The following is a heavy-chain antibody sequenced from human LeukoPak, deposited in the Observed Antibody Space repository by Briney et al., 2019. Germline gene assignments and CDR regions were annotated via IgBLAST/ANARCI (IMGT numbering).Heavy chain of an antibody. V-gene: IGHV3-23*01. D-gene: IGHD3-22*01. J-gene: IGHJ5*02. CDR2: ISDIGGST. CDR3: ARAGDYDTTWYH. Sequence: GGSLRLSCAASGFTFSNYAMSWVRQAPGKGLEWLSVISDIGGSTYYADSVKGRFTISRDNAKNSLYLQMNSLRAEDTALYYCARAGDYDTTWYHWGQGTLVTVSS. CDR1: GFTFSNYA.